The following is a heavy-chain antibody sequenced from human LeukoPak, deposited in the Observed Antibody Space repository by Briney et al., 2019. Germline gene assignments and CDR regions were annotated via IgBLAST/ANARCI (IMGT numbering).Heavy chain of an antibody. J-gene: IGHJ3*02. V-gene: IGHV3-33*01. CDR2: IWNDGSNK. Sequence: PGGSLRLSCAASGFTLSSYGMHWVRQAPGKGLEWVAVIWNDGSNKYYADSVEGRFTISRDNSKNTLYLQMNSLRAEDTAVYYCARIHSLYYYDSSGYGAFDIWGQGTMVTVSS. D-gene: IGHD3-22*01. CDR1: GFTLSSYG. CDR3: ARIHSLYYYDSSGYGAFDI.